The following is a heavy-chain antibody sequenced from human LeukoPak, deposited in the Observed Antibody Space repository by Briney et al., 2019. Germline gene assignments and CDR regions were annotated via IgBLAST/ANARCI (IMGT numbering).Heavy chain of an antibody. CDR2: INPNSGGT. CDR1: GYTFTGYY. V-gene: IGHV1-2*02. J-gene: IGHJ4*02. CDR3: ARGLHCSGGTCSDS. Sequence: ASVKVSCKASGYTFTGYYVHWVRQAPGQGLEWMGWINPNSGGTNYAQKFRGRVTMTRDTSISTAYMELGRLRSDDTAVYYCARGLHCSGGTCSDSWGQGTLATVSS. D-gene: IGHD2-15*01.